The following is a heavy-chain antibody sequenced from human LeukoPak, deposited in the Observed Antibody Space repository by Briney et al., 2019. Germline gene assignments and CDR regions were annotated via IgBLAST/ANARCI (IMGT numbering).Heavy chain of an antibody. J-gene: IGHJ4*02. V-gene: IGHV1-69*05. CDR3: ARVGGHDYGDYAFDY. CDR2: IIPIFGTA. D-gene: IGHD4-17*01. Sequence: SVKVSCKASGGTFSSYAISCVRQAPGQGLEWMGRIIPIFGTANYAQKFQGRVTITTDESTSTASMELSSLGSEDTAVYYCARVGGHDYGDYAFDYWGQGTLVTVSS. CDR1: GGTFSSYA.